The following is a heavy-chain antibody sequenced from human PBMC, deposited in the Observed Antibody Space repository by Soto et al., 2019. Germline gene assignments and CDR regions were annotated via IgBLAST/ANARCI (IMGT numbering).Heavy chain of an antibody. CDR1: GFTFSNNG. D-gene: IGHD2-15*01. CDR2: ISSDGSKK. CDR3: AMDLYGGRARFAY. J-gene: IGHJ4*02. Sequence: QVQLVESGGGVVQPGRSLRLSCVASGFTFSNNGIHWVRQAPGKGLEWVAVISSDGSKKYYADSVKGRFTISRDNSKNTMYLQMNSLRAEDTAVYYCAMDLYGGRARFAYWGQGTLVTVSS. V-gene: IGHV3-30*03.